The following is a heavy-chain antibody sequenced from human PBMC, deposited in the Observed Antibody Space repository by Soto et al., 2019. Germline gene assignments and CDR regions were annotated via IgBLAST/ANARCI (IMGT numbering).Heavy chain of an antibody. CDR2: ISYDGSNV. D-gene: IGHD1-7*01. CDR3: ASRREFGTYHFAY. J-gene: IGHJ4*02. V-gene: IGHV3-30*14. CDR1: GFAFRSYA. Sequence: QVQLVESGGGVVQPGRSLRLSCEASGFAFRSYAVHWVRQAPGKGLDWVALISYDGSNVYYADSVKGRFTISRDNSKNALYLQMNSLRPEDQAEYYCASRREFGTYHFAYWGQGTLVTVSS.